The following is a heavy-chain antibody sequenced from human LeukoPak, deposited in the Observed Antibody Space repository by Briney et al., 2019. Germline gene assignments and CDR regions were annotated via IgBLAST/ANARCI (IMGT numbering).Heavy chain of an antibody. CDR3: ARGGTDYFDSSAYYLYFDF. CDR2: IDPSDSYA. Sequence: GESLKISFQGSGXSFANYCISWVRQMPGKGLEWMGRIDPSDSYADYSPSFQGHVTISADRSISTAYLQWSSLKASDTAIYYCARGGTDYFDSSAYYLYFDFWGQGTLVTVSS. V-gene: IGHV5-10-1*01. D-gene: IGHD3-22*01. J-gene: IGHJ4*02. CDR1: GXSFANYC.